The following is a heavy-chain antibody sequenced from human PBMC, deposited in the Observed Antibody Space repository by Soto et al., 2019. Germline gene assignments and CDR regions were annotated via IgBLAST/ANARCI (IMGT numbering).Heavy chain of an antibody. V-gene: IGHV4-59*08. CDR1: GGSLSSYY. J-gene: IGHJ4*02. CDR3: ARHLSIAYCGGDCWIDY. CDR2: IYYSGST. Sequence: SETLSLTCVVSGGSLSSYYWSWIRQPPGKGLEWIGYIYYSGSTNYNPSLKSRVTISVDTSKNQFSLKLSSVTAADTAVYYCARHLSIAYCGGDCWIDYWGQGTLVTVSS. D-gene: IGHD2-21*02.